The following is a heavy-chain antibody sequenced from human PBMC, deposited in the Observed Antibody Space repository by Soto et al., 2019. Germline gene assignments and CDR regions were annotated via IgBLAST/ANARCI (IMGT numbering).Heavy chain of an antibody. CDR3: ARHHCTSTSCFTGYFDY. Sequence: SETLSLTCAVYGGSFNGYYWSWIRQSPGKGLEWIGEITHGGTTTYSPSLKSRIAMSLDTSKNQFSLNLTSVTAADTAVYYCARHHCTSTSCFTGYFDYWAPGTLVTVSS. V-gene: IGHV4-34*10. CDR2: ITHGGTT. CDR1: GGSFNGYY. J-gene: IGHJ4*02. D-gene: IGHD2-2*02.